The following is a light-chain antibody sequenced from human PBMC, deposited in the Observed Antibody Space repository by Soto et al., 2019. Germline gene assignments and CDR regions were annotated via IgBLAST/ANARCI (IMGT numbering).Light chain of an antibody. Sequence: EIVLTQSPGTLSLSPGERATLSCRASQSVSSSYLARYQQKPGQAPRLLIYGASSRSTSIPDRFSGSGSGTDFTLTISRLEPEDFAVYYCLQYGSSPGFTFGPGTNLDI. J-gene: IGKJ3*01. CDR3: LQYGSSPGFT. CDR1: QSVSSSY. V-gene: IGKV3-20*01. CDR2: GAS.